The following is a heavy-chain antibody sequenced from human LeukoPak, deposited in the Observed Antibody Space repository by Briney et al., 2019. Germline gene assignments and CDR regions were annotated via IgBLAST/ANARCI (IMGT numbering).Heavy chain of an antibody. CDR1: GFTFSSYS. CDR2: ISSSSSYI. CDR3: ARERNVRGSVIFDY. Sequence: GGSLRLSCAASGFTFSSYSMNWVRQAPGKGLEWVSSISSSSSYIYYADSVKGRFTISRDNAKNSLYLQMNSLRAEDTAVYYCARERNVRGSVIFDYWGQGTLVTVSS. J-gene: IGHJ4*02. V-gene: IGHV3-21*01. D-gene: IGHD3-10*01.